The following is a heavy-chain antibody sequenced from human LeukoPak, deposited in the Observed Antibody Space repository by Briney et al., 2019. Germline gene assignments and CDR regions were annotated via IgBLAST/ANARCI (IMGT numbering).Heavy chain of an antibody. Sequence: GASVKVSCKDSGYTFTSYGISWVRQAPGQGLEWMGWISAYNGNTNYAQKLQGRVTITADKSTSTAYMELSSLRSEDTAVYYCARGEAIGYSYGGIGYWGQGTLVTVSS. V-gene: IGHV1-18*01. D-gene: IGHD5-18*01. J-gene: IGHJ4*02. CDR2: ISAYNGNT. CDR3: ARGEAIGYSYGGIGY. CDR1: GYTFTSYG.